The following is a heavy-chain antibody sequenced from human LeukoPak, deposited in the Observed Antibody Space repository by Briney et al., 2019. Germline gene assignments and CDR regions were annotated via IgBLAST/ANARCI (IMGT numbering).Heavy chain of an antibody. CDR1: GFTFSSYS. V-gene: IGHV3-21*01. Sequence: GSLRLSCAASGFTFSSYSMNWVRQAPGKGLGWGSSISSSSSYIYYPDSVKGRFTISRDNAKNSLYLQMNSLRAEDTAVYYCARDARYFDWLLGYWGQGTLVTVSS. D-gene: IGHD3-9*01. CDR2: ISSSSSYI. CDR3: ARDARYFDWLLGY. J-gene: IGHJ4*02.